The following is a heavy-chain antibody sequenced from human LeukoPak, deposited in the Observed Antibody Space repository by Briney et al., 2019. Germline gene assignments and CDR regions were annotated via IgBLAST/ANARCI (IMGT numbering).Heavy chain of an antibody. J-gene: IGHJ4*02. Sequence: GGSLRLSCAASGVTFSDHYMDWVRQAPGKGLEWVGRTKNKAESFTTEYAASVKGRFIISRDASTNSLYLQMKSLRTEDTAVYYCVLMIRGLPYWGQGTLVTVSS. D-gene: IGHD3-10*01. CDR2: TKNKAESFTT. CDR3: VLMIRGLPY. CDR1: GVTFSDHY. V-gene: IGHV3-72*01.